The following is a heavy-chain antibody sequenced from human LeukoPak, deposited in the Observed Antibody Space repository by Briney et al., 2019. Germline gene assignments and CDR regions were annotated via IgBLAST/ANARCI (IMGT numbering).Heavy chain of an antibody. Sequence: GGSLRLSCAASGFSLPTSDISWARHARGKGLEWVSGIRGGSGSTHYAGSGKGRFTTARDSSRNSMDLQINSLRGDDTAVYYCAKETSADYGWFVSWGQGTLVRVSS. J-gene: IGHJ5*01. V-gene: IGHV3-23*01. CDR1: GFSLPTSD. CDR3: AKETSADYGWFVS. CDR2: IRGGSGST. D-gene: IGHD3-22*01.